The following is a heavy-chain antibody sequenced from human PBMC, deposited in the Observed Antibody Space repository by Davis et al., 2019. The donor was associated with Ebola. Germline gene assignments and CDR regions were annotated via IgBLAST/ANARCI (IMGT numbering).Heavy chain of an antibody. D-gene: IGHD2-15*01. CDR2: IYEGATT. Sequence: SETLSLTCTVSGGSISSYYWSWIRQPPGKGLEYIGYIYEGATTNYNPSLKSRLTLSVDTSKNQLSLTLTSVTAADTALYYCARDIGGPYWGQGTLVTVSS. J-gene: IGHJ1*01. CDR3: ARDIGGPY. CDR1: GGSISSYY. V-gene: IGHV4-59*12.